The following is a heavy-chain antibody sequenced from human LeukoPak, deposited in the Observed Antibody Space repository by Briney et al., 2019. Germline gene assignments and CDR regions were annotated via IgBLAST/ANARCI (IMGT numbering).Heavy chain of an antibody. J-gene: IGHJ4*02. D-gene: IGHD3-16*02. CDR2: ISYDGSNK. Sequence: PGGSLRLSCAASGFTFSSYGMHWVRQAPGKGLEWVAVISYDGSNKYYADSVKGRFTISRDNSKNTLYLQKNSLRAEDTAVYYCAKGITFGGVIDLFDYWGQGTLVTVSS. CDR1: GFTFSSYG. CDR3: AKGITFGGVIDLFDY. V-gene: IGHV3-30*18.